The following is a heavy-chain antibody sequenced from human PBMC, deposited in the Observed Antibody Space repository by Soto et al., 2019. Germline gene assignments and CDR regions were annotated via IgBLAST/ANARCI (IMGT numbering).Heavy chain of an antibody. J-gene: IGHJ6*02. D-gene: IGHD3-10*01. CDR1: GFTVSSNY. Sequence: PGWSLRLSCAASGFTVSSNYMSWVRQAPGKGLEWVSVIYSGGSTYYADSVKGRFTISRDNSKNTLYLQMNSLRAEDTAVYYFARGLSYYGSGSYAHYYYYGMDVWGQGTTVTGSS. V-gene: IGHV3-53*01. CDR2: IYSGGST. CDR3: ARGLSYYGSGSYAHYYYYGMDV.